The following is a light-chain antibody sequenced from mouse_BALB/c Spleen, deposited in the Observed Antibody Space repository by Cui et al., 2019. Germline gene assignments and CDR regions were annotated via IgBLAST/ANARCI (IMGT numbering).Light chain of an antibody. CDR3: HQWSSYPWT. CDR1: SSVSY. J-gene: IGKJ1*01. Sequence: QIVLTQSPAIMYASLGEEITLTYSASSSVSYMHCYQQKSGTSPKLLIYSTSNLASGVPSGFSGSGSGTFYSLTISSVEAEDAADYYCHQWSSYPWTFGGGTKLEIK. CDR2: STS. V-gene: IGKV4-80*01.